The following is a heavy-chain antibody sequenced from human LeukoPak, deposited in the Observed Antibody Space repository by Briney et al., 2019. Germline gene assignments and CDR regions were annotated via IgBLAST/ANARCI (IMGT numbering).Heavy chain of an antibody. CDR1: GFTFSSYW. J-gene: IGHJ4*02. V-gene: IGHV3-7*01. D-gene: IGHD2-2*01. Sequence: GGSLRLSCAASGFTFSSYWMSWVRQAPGKGLEWVANIKEDGGEKYSVDSVKGRFTISRDNAMNSLYLEMNSLRAEDTAVYYCARVMGRYCSSTSCYVDYWGQGTLVTVSS. CDR2: IKEDGGEK. CDR3: ARVMGRYCSSTSCYVDY.